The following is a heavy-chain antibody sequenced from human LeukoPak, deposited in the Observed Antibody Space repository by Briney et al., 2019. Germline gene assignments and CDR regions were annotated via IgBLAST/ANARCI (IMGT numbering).Heavy chain of an antibody. D-gene: IGHD4-17*01. V-gene: IGHV3-74*01. CDR1: GFTFSSNW. Sequence: GGSLRLSCAASGFTFSSNWMHWVRQAPGKGLVWVSRINEDGSTTNYADSVKGRFTISRDNAKNTLYLQMNSLRAEDTAVYYCAREDYGDYRNWFDPWGQGTLVTVSS. CDR2: INEDGSTT. CDR3: AREDYGDYRNWFDP. J-gene: IGHJ5*02.